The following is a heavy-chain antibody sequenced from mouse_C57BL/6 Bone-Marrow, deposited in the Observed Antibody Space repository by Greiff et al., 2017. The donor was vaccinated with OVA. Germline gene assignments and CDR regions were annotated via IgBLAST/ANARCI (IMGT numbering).Heavy chain of an antibody. CDR3: ARIYYDYDEGYYYAMDY. CDR2: IDPSDSYT. Sequence: QVQLQQPGAELVMPGASVKLSCKASGYTFTSYWMHWVKQRPGHGLEWIGEIDPSDSYTNYNQKFKGKSTLTVDKSSSTAYMQLSSLTSEDSAVYYCARIYYDYDEGYYYAMDYWGQGTSVTVSS. D-gene: IGHD2-4*01. V-gene: IGHV1-69*01. CDR1: GYTFTSYW. J-gene: IGHJ4*01.